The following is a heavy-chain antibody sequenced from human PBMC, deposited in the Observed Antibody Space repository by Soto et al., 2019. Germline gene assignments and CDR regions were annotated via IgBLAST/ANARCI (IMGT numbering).Heavy chain of an antibody. Sequence: QVQLVESGGGVVQLGRSLRLSCGASGFTFRNFAMHWVRQAPGKGLEWLAAITFDGKDKYYADSVKGRFTISRDTSKNTLYLQMNSLRIDDTALYFCTRDLLAGHDVYWGQGTLVTVSS. D-gene: IGHD5-12*01. J-gene: IGHJ4*02. V-gene: IGHV3-30*04. CDR1: GFTFRNFA. CDR2: ITFDGKDK. CDR3: TRDLLAGHDVY.